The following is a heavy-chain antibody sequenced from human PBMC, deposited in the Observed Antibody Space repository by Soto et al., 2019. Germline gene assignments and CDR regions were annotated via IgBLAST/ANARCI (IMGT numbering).Heavy chain of an antibody. Sequence: GGSLRLSCAAAVFTFSSYWVHWVRQAPGKGLVWVSRINSDGSSTSYADSVKGRFTISRDNAKNTLYLQMNSLRAEDTAVYYCARDLPRYSSSWYYYYYYGMDLWVHGPTFTVS. CDR3: ARDLPRYSSSWYYYYYYGMDL. CDR2: INSDGSST. J-gene: IGHJ6*02. CDR1: VFTFSSYW. D-gene: IGHD6-13*01. V-gene: IGHV3-74*01.